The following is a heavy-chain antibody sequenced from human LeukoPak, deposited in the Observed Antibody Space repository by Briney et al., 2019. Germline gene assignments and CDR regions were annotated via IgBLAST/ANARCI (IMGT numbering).Heavy chain of an antibody. V-gene: IGHV4-31*03. Sequence: PSETLSLTCTVSGGSISSGGYYWSRIRQHPGKGLEWIGYIYYSGSTYYNPSLKSRFTISVATSKSQFSLKLSSVTAADTAVYYCARVSYGDYVNFDYWGQGTLVTVSS. CDR1: GGSISSGGYY. D-gene: IGHD4-17*01. J-gene: IGHJ4*02. CDR3: ARVSYGDYVNFDY. CDR2: IYYSGST.